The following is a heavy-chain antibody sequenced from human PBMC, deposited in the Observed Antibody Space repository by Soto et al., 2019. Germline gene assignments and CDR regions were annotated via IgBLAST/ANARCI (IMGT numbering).Heavy chain of an antibody. V-gene: IGHV3-23*01. CDR3: VISYIRGRYGYFDY. J-gene: IGHJ4*02. CDR1: GFTFSSYA. D-gene: IGHD6-13*01. CDR2: ISGSGGST. Sequence: GGSLRLSCAASGFTFSSYAMSWVRQAPGKGLEWVSAISGSGGSTYYADSVKGRFTISRDNSKNTLYLQMNSLRAEDTAVYYCVISYIRGRYGYFDYWGQGTLVTLSS.